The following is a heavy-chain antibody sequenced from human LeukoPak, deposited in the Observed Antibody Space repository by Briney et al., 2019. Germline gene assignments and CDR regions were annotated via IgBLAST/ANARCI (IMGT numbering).Heavy chain of an antibody. Sequence: GGSLRLSCATSGFTFSNYAVSWVRQAPGKGLEWVSTISGSGGSTYYADSVKGRFTISRDNSKNTLFLQMNSLRADDTAVYFCAKDQKSIAATGYDYWGQGTLVTVSS. J-gene: IGHJ4*02. CDR2: ISGSGGST. V-gene: IGHV3-23*01. D-gene: IGHD6-13*01. CDR1: GFTFSNYA. CDR3: AKDQKSIAATGYDY.